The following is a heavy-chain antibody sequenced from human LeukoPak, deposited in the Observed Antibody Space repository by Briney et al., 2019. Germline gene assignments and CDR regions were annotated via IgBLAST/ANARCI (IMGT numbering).Heavy chain of an antibody. Sequence: GGSLRLSCAASGFTFSSYVMSWVRQAPGKGLEWVAIISGSGGSIFYTDSVKGRFTISRDNSKNTLYLQMNSLRAEDTAVYYCARGEGYSYGLDYWGQGTLVTVSS. CDR2: ISGSGGSI. CDR1: GFTFSSYV. CDR3: ARGEGYSYGLDY. V-gene: IGHV3-23*01. J-gene: IGHJ4*02. D-gene: IGHD5-18*01.